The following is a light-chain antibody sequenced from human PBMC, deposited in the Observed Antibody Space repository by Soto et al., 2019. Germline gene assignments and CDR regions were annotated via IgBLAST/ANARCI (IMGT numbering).Light chain of an antibody. V-gene: IGKV3-15*01. CDR1: QSISGT. Sequence: EIVMPQSPATLSVSPGGRANLSCGASQSISGTLAWYQQKRGQAPRLLIYGASTRATSFPARFSGSGSGTDFTLTISSLQSEDVAVYYCQQYKNWPWTLGQGTKVDI. CDR2: GAS. CDR3: QQYKNWPWT. J-gene: IGKJ1*01.